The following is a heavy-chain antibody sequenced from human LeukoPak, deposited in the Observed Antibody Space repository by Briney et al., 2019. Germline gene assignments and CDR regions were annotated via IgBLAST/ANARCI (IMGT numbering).Heavy chain of an antibody. Sequence: PSETLSLTCTVSGGSISSYYWSWIRQPPGKGLEWIGYIYYSGSTNYNPSLKSRVTISVDTSKNQFSLKLSSVTAADTAVYYCARETRREDAFDIWGQGTMVTVSS. CDR2: IYYSGST. D-gene: IGHD5-24*01. CDR1: GGSISSYY. J-gene: IGHJ3*02. V-gene: IGHV4-59*01. CDR3: ARETRREDAFDI.